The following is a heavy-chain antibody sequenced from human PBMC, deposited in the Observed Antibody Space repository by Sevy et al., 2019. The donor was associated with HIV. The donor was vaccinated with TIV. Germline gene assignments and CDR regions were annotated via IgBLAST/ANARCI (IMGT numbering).Heavy chain of an antibody. J-gene: IGHJ6*02. V-gene: IGHV4-59*01. CDR3: ARAYSEYYYGMDV. Sequence: SETLSLTCSVSGVSISGYYWSWIRQPPGKGLEWIGYIYYNGRTNYKPSLKSRVTISVDTSKNQFSLKVNSVTAADTAVDYCARAYSEYYYGMDVWGQGTTVTVSS. CDR2: IYYNGRT. D-gene: IGHD4-4*01. CDR1: GVSISGYY.